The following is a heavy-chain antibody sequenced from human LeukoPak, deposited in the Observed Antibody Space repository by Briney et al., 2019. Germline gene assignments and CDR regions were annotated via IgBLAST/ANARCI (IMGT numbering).Heavy chain of an antibody. V-gene: IGHV4-59*08. CDR3: ARTQGWGTVRTGYYYGMDV. D-gene: IGHD4-11*01. Sequence: SETLSLTCTVSGGSISGSYWSWIRQPPGKGLEWIGYIYYTETYYDPSLKSRVTISLDSSKNQFSLKLRFVTAADTAVYYCARTQGWGTVRTGYYYGMDVWGQGTTVTVSS. J-gene: IGHJ6*02. CDR1: GGSISGSY. CDR2: IYYTET.